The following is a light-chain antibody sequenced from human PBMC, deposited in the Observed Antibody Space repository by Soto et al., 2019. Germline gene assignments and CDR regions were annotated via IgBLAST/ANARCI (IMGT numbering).Light chain of an antibody. Sequence: DIQMTQSPSSLSASVGDRVTITCQASQDISNYLNWYQQKPGQAPNLLIYAASTLQSGVPSRFSGGGSGTDFTLTISSLQPEDFATYYCQQLSSYPLTFGGGTKVDI. CDR2: AAS. CDR3: QQLSSYPLT. V-gene: IGKV1-9*01. J-gene: IGKJ4*01. CDR1: QDISNY.